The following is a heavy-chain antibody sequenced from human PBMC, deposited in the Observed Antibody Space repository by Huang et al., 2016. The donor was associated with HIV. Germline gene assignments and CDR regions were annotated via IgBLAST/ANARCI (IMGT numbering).Heavy chain of an antibody. J-gene: IGHJ4*02. CDR3: AKDEKFFCSGGSCFSSNIDY. V-gene: IGHV3-30*02. Sequence: QVHLVESGGGVVQPGGSLRLSCAASGFTFSNFGMHWVRQAPGKGLEWVCFIRHDGRSKFYADSMTGRFTISRDNTQDTLFLELKTVKFEDTAIYYCAKDEKFFCSGGSCFSSNIDYWGQGTLVTVSS. CDR1: GFTFSNFG. D-gene: IGHD2-8*02. CDR2: IRHDGRSK.